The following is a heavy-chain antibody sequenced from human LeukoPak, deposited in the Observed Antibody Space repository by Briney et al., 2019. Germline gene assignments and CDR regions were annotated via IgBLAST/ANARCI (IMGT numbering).Heavy chain of an antibody. Sequence: GGTLRLSCAASGFTFSSSWMHWVRQAPGKGLVWVSRISRDGSSTTYADSVKGRFTTSRDNAMNTVYLQMHSLRDVGTAVYYGAIVPCYESWCPFWWGIDVWGNGTTVIVSS. D-gene: IGHD2-8*01. J-gene: IGHJ6*04. CDR2: ISRDGSST. CDR1: GFTFSSSW. CDR3: AIVPCYESWCPFWWGIDV. V-gene: IGHV3-74*01.